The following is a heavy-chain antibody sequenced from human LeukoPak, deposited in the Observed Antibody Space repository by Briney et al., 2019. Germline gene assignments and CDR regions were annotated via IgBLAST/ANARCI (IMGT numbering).Heavy chain of an antibody. CDR1: GGSFSGYY. CDR3: ARGDYSRFDY. CDR2: INHSGST. J-gene: IGHJ4*02. D-gene: IGHD4-11*01. V-gene: IGHV4-34*01. Sequence: SETLSLTCAVYGGSFSGYYRSWVRQPPGKGLEWIGEINHSGSTNYNPSLKSRVTISVDTSKNQFSLKLSSVTAADTAVYYCARGDYSRFDYWGQGTLVTVSS.